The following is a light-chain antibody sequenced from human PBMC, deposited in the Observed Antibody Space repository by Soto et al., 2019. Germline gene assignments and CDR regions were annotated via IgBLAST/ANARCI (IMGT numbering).Light chain of an antibody. V-gene: IGLV2-14*03. CDR3: SSYTSSSPPWV. J-gene: IGLJ3*02. Sequence: QYVLTQPASVFGSPGQSITISCTGTSSDIGGYNYVSWYQQHPGKAPKLMIYDGNIRPSGISDRFSGSKSGNSASLAISGLQPEDEAHYYCSSYTSSSPPWVFGGGTKLTVL. CDR1: SSDIGGYNY. CDR2: DGN.